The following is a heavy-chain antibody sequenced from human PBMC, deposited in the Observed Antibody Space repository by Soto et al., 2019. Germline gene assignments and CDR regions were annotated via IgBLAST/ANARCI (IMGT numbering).Heavy chain of an antibody. CDR1: GDTFSRYA. J-gene: IGHJ4*02. V-gene: IGHV1-69*01. D-gene: IGHD3-3*01. CDR2: IKPIFGTT. Sequence: QVQLVQSGAEVKKPGSSVKVSCTASGDTFSRYAISWVRQAPGQGLEWMGGIKPIFGTTNYAQKFRGRVTITADESTGTAYMELISLRFEDTAVYYCAREGGFSERQHVDSWGQGTLVTVSS. CDR3: AREGGFSERQHVDS.